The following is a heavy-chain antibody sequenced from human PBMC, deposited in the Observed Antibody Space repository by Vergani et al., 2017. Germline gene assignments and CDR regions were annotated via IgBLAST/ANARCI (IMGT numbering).Heavy chain of an antibody. CDR3: ARGRGYYDSSGYPAFDI. J-gene: IGHJ3*02. CDR2: ISSSSSYI. CDR1: GFTFSSYA. D-gene: IGHD3-22*01. Sequence: VQLVESGGGVVQPGRSLRLSCAASGFTFSSYAMHWVRQAPGKGLEWVSSISSSSSYIYYADSVKGRFTISRDNAKNSLYLQMNSLRAEDTAVYYCARGRGYYDSSGYPAFDIWGQGTMVTVSS. V-gene: IGHV3-21*01.